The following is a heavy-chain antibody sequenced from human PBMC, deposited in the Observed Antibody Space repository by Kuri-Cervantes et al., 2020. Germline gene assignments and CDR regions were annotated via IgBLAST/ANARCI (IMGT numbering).Heavy chain of an antibody. CDR1: GFTFSSYW. CDR3: ARDRLAYYYDSSGYYYFDY. V-gene: IGHV3-7*01. D-gene: IGHD3-22*01. J-gene: IGHJ4*02. CDR2: IKQDGSEK. Sequence: ETLSLTCAASGFTFSSYWMSWVRQAPGKGLEWVANIKQDGSEKYYVDSVKGRFTISRDNAKNSLYLQMNSLRAEDTAVYYCARDRLAYYYDSSGYYYFDYWGQGTLVTVSS.